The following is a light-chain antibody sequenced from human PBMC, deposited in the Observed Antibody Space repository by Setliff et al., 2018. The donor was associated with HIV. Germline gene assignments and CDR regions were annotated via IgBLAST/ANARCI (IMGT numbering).Light chain of an antibody. CDR2: YDD. V-gene: IGLV1-36*01. CDR3: AAWDDRLNGYV. CDR1: SSNIGNNA. Sequence: QSVLTQPPSVSEAPRQRVTISCSGSSSNIGNNAVNWYQQLPGKAPKLLIYYDDLLPSGVSDRFSGSNSGTSASLAISGLQSEDEADYYCAAWDDRLNGYVFGSGTKVTVL. J-gene: IGLJ1*01.